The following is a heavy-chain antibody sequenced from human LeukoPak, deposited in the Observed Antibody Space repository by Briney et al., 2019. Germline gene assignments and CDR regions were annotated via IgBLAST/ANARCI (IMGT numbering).Heavy chain of an antibody. J-gene: IGHJ4*02. CDR2: IGGSGGNT. CDR1: GFIFSNYA. D-gene: IGHD2-15*01. CDR3: AKERVIVVVARTDY. Sequence: GGSLRLSCAASGFIFSNYAVSGVRQAPGKGLEWVSAIGGSGGNTYSADYVKGRFTISRDNSKTTLDLQMNSLRAEDTAVYYCAKERVIVVVARTDYWGQGTLVTVSS. V-gene: IGHV3-23*01.